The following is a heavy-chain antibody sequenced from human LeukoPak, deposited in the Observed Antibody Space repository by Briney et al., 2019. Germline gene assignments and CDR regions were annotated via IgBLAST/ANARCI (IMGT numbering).Heavy chain of an antibody. CDR1: GYTFTGYY. CDR2: INPNSGGT. Sequence: ASVKVSCKASGYTFTGYYMHWVRQAPGQGLEWMGWINPNSGGTNYAQKFQGWVTMTRDTSISTAYMELSRLRSDDTAVYYCAREKGHYYDSILDYWGQGTLVTVSS. D-gene: IGHD3-22*01. CDR3: AREKGHYYDSILDY. J-gene: IGHJ4*02. V-gene: IGHV1-2*04.